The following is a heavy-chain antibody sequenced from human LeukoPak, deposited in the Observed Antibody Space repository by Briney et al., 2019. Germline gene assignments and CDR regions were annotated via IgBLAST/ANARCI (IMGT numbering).Heavy chain of an antibody. Sequence: PGGSLRLSCAASGFTFNYYWMTWVRQAPGKGLEWVANIKQDGSEKYYVDSVKGRFTISRDNAKDSLYLQMNSLRAEDTAVYYCARDRGVYCSGGTCEAPYWGQGTLVTVSS. CDR3: ARDRGVYCSGGTCEAPY. V-gene: IGHV3-7*03. D-gene: IGHD2-15*01. J-gene: IGHJ4*02. CDR1: GFTFNYYW. CDR2: IKQDGSEK.